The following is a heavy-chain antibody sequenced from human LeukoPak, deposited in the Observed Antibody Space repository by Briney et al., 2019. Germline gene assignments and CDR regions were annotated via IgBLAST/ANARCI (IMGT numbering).Heavy chain of an antibody. CDR3: ARSYSSSLTHFDY. D-gene: IGHD6-6*01. J-gene: IGHJ4*02. V-gene: IGHV1-2*02. CDR2: INPNSGGT. Sequence: ASVKVSCKASGYTFTGYYMHWVRQAPGQGLEWMGWINPNSGGTNYAQKFQGRVTMTRDTSISTAYMELSRLRSDDTAVYYCARSYSSSLTHFDYWGQGTLVTVSS. CDR1: GYTFTGYY.